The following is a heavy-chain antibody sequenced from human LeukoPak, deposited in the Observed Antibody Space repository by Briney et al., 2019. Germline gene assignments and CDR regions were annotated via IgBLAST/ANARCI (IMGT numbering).Heavy chain of an antibody. J-gene: IGHJ4*02. CDR2: ISYDGSNK. D-gene: IGHD1-26*01. CDR1: GFTFSSYA. V-gene: IGHV3-30-3*01. Sequence: PGGSLRLSCAASGFTFSSYAMHWVRQAPGKGLEWVAVISYDGSNKYYADSVKGRFTISRDNSKNTLYLQMNSLRAEDTAVYYCARDPARVGATGGDYWGQGTLVTVSS. CDR3: ARDPARVGATGGDY.